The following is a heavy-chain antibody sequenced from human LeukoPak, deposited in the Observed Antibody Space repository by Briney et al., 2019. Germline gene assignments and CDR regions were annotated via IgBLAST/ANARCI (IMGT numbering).Heavy chain of an antibody. Sequence: GGSLRLSCAASGFTVTSNYMSWVRQAPGKGLEWVSVIYSGGSAYYADSVKGRFTISRDNSKNTLYLQMNSLRAEDTAVYYCARDPSSGWYLKGWFDPWGQGTLVTVSS. D-gene: IGHD6-19*01. CDR2: IYSGGSA. CDR1: GFTVTSNY. J-gene: IGHJ5*02. CDR3: ARDPSSGWYLKGWFDP. V-gene: IGHV3-66*01.